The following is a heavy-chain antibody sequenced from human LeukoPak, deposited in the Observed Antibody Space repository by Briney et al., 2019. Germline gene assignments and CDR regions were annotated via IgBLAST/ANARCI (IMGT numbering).Heavy chain of an antibody. D-gene: IGHD3-10*01. CDR2: INHSGST. V-gene: IGHV4-34*01. J-gene: IGHJ5*02. CDR1: GGSFSGYY. Sequence: SETLSLTCAVYGGSFSGYYWSWIRQPPGKGLEWIGEINHSGSTNYNPSLKSRVTISVDTSKNQFSLKLSSVTAADTAVYYCAREGLWFGELPPNNWFDPWGQGTLVTVSS. CDR3: AREGLWFGELPPNNWFDP.